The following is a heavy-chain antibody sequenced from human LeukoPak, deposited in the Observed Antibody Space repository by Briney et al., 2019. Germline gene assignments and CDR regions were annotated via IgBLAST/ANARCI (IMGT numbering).Heavy chain of an antibody. Sequence: ASVKVSCKASGYTFTNYGLSWVRQAPGQGLEWMGWISGYNGHTKYAQKVQGRVTMTTDTSTNTAYMELRSLRSDDTAVYYCARGCPSRRNYDSSGYYSYYFDYWGQGTLVTVSS. J-gene: IGHJ4*02. V-gene: IGHV1-18*01. CDR1: GYTFTNYG. CDR3: ARGCPSRRNYDSSGYYSYYFDY. CDR2: ISGYNGHT. D-gene: IGHD3-22*01.